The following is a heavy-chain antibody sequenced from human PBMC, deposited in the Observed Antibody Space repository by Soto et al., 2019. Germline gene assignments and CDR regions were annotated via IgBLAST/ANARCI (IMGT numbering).Heavy chain of an antibody. CDR3: ARDASVPRYGATGYYYYGIDV. D-gene: IGHD5-18*01. Sequence: QVQLVQSGAEVKKPGASVKVSCKASGYTFTSYGISWVRQAPGQGLEWMGWISAYNGNTNYAQKLQGRVTMTTDTSTSTAYMELRSLRSDDTAVYYCARDASVPRYGATGYYYYGIDVWGQGTPVTGSS. CDR1: GYTFTSYG. CDR2: ISAYNGNT. J-gene: IGHJ6*02. V-gene: IGHV1-18*01.